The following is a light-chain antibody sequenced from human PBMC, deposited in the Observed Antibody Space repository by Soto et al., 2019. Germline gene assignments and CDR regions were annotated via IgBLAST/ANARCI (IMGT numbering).Light chain of an antibody. V-gene: IGKV1-39*01. Sequence: IKMYQSPSSLSASVGDRVTITCRASQSISSYLNWYQQKPGKAPKLLIYAASSLQSGVPARFSGSGSGTEFTLTISSLQPDDFATYYCQQYNSYQGTFGQGTKVDIK. CDR1: QSISSY. CDR3: QQYNSYQGT. J-gene: IGKJ1*01. CDR2: AAS.